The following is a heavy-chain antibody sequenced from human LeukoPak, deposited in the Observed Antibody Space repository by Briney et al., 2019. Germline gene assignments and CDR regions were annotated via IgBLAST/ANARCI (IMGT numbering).Heavy chain of an antibody. D-gene: IGHD4-17*01. CDR2: INHSGST. J-gene: IGHJ1*01. Sequence: SETLSLTCAVYGGSFSGYYWSWIRQPPGKGLEWIGEINHSGSTNYNPSLKSRVTISVDTSKNQFSLKLSSVTAADTAVYYCARPTTVTTHYFQHWGQGTLVTVSS. CDR3: ARPTTVTTHYFQH. CDR1: GGSFSGYY. V-gene: IGHV4-34*01.